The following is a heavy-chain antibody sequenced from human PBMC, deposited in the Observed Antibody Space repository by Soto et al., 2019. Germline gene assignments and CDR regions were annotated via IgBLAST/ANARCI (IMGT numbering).Heavy chain of an antibody. Sequence: PGGSLRLSCAASGFTFSNAWMSWVRQAPGKGLEWVDRIKSKTDGGTTDYAAPVKGRFTISRDDSKNTLYLQMNSLKTEDTAVYYCTTNLNYACGWSPYYYYYGMDVSGQATTVTGSS. CDR1: GFTFSNAW. V-gene: IGHV3-15*01. CDR2: IKSKTDGGTT. J-gene: IGHJ6*02. D-gene: IGHD1-7*01. CDR3: TTNLNYACGWSPYYYYYGMDV.